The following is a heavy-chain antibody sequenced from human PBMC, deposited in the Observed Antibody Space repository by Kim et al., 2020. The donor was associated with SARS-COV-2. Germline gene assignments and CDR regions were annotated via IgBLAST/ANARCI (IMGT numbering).Heavy chain of an antibody. V-gene: IGHV3-23*01. J-gene: IGHJ5*01. Sequence: GGSLRLSCAASGVTFNDYAMSWVRQAPGKALEWVSIISGGGDHTDYADSVKGRFTIGRDNSRKTLSLQMHSLTAEDTAVYFCGKEDCSSSRGYSTDAWG. D-gene: IGHD2-2*01. CDR1: GVTFNDYA. CDR2: ISGGGDHT. CDR3: GKEDCSSSRGYSTDA.